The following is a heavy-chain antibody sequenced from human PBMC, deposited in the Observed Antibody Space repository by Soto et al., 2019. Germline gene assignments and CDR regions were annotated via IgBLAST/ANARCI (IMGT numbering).Heavy chain of an antibody. CDR1: GFTFSSYG. CDR3: ARVSHGSGPDGGSYMDV. V-gene: IGHV3-33*01. Sequence: QVQLVESGGGVVQPGRSLRLSCAASGFTFSSYGMHWVRQAPGKGLEWVAVIWYDGSNKYYADSVKGRFTISRDNSKNTLYLQMNSLRAEDTAVYYCARVSHGSGPDGGSYMDVWGKGTTVTVSS. D-gene: IGHD3-10*01. J-gene: IGHJ6*03. CDR2: IWYDGSNK.